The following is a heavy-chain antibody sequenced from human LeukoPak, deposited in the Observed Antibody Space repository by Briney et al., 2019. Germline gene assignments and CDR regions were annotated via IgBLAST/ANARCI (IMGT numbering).Heavy chain of an antibody. CDR3: ASLIYLRYFDY. J-gene: IGHJ4*02. CDR1: GGSISSYY. Sequence: LSETLSLTCTVSGGSISSYYWSWIRQPPGKGLEWIGYIYYSGSTNYNPSLKSRVTISVDTSKNQFSLKLSSVTAADTAVYYCASLIYLRYFDYWGQGTLVTVSS. CDR2: IYYSGST. D-gene: IGHD4-17*01. V-gene: IGHV4-59*01.